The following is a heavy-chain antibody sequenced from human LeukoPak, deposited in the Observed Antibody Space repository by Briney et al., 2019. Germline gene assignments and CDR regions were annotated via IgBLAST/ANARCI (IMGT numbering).Heavy chain of an antibody. V-gene: IGHV3-30*02. D-gene: IGHD3-3*01. Sequence: GGSLRLSCAASGFTFSSYGMHWVRQAPGKGLEWVAFIRYDGSNKYYADSVKGRFTISRDNSKNTLYLQMNSLRAEDTAVYYCAKCPEDFWSGYAHYYMDVWGKGTTVTVSS. CDR1: GFTFSSYG. CDR3: AKCPEDFWSGYAHYYMDV. J-gene: IGHJ6*03. CDR2: IRYDGSNK.